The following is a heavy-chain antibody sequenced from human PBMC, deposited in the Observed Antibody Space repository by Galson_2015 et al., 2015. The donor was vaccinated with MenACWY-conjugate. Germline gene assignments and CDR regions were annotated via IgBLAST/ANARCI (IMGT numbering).Heavy chain of an antibody. CDR1: GGSISGYY. CDR3: ARVGDYSLKD. CDR2: IYYSGNS. D-gene: IGHD4-17*01. V-gene: IGHV4-59*01. Sequence: SETLSLTCTVSGGSISGYYWSWIRQPPGKGLEWIGHIYYSGNSNYNPSLKSRVTISVDTSKNQFSLKLSSVTAADTAVYYCARVGDYSLKDWGQGTLATVSS. J-gene: IGHJ4*02.